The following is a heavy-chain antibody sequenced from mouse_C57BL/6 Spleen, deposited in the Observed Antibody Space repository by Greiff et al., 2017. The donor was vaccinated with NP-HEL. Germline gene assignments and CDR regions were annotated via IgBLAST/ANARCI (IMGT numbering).Heavy chain of an antibody. CDR2: FHPYNDDT. CDR3: ARAYSNYGYAMDY. D-gene: IGHD2-5*01. CDR1: GYTFTTYP. J-gene: IGHJ4*01. V-gene: IGHV1-47*01. Sequence: VQPQQSGAELVKPVASVKMSCKASGYTFTTYPIEWMKQNHGKSLEWIGNFHPYNDDTKYNEKFKGKATLTVEKSSSTVYLELSRLTSDDSAVYYCARAYSNYGYAMDYWGQGTSVTVSS.